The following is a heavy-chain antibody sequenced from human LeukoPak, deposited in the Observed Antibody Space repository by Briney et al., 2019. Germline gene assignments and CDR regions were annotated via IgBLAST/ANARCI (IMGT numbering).Heavy chain of an antibody. J-gene: IGHJ4*02. V-gene: IGHV1-2*02. D-gene: IGHD6-13*01. CDR2: NNPNSGGT. CDR3: ARGAESAAAPFFDY. CDR1: GYTFTGYY. Sequence: ASVKVSCKVSGYTFTGYYMNWVRQAPGRGLEWMGWNNPNSGGTNYAQKFQGRVTMTRDTSISTAYMELSRLRSDDTAVYYCARGAESAAAPFFDYWGQGTLVTVSS.